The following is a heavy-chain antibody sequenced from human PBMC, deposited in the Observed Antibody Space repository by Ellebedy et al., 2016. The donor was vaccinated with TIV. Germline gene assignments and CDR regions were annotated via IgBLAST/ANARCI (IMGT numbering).Heavy chain of an antibody. CDR3: ASRSGNRLGDYYYAMDV. CDR2: LYYSGSA. D-gene: IGHD1-26*01. J-gene: IGHJ6*02. V-gene: IGHV4-59*08. CDR1: GGSISSYD. Sequence: MPSETLSLTCTVSGGSISSYDWGWIRQPPGKGLEWIGYLYYSGSANYNPSLKSRVTISIDTSKHHFSLKLSSVTAADTDVYFCASRSGNRLGDYYYAMDVWGQGTTVTVS.